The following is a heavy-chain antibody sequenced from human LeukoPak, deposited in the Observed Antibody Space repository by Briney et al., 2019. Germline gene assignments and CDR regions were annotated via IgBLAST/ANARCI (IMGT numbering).Heavy chain of an antibody. CDR1: GGSISSSSYY. D-gene: IGHD3-22*01. CDR3: ARASYHYYDSSGYYSY. Sequence: PSETLSLTCTVSGGSISSSSYYWGWIRQPPGKGLEWIGSIYYSGSTYYNPSLKSRVTISVDTSKNQFSLKLSSVTAADTAVYYCARASYHYYDSSGYYSYWGQGTLVTVSS. V-gene: IGHV4-39*07. CDR2: IYYSGST. J-gene: IGHJ4*02.